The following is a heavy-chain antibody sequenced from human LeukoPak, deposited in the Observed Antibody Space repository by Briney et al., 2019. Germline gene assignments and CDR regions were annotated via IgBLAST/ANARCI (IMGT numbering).Heavy chain of an antibody. CDR2: INHSGST. V-gene: IGHV4-34*01. D-gene: IGHD4-17*01. CDR1: GGSFSGYY. J-gene: IGHJ4*02. CDR3: ARGAGDYGDYVDY. Sequence: SETLSLTCAVYGGSFSGYYWSWTRQPPGKGLEWIGEINHSGSTNYNPSLKSRVTISVDTSKNQFSLKLSSVTAADTAVYYCARGAGDYGDYVDYWGQGTLVTVSS.